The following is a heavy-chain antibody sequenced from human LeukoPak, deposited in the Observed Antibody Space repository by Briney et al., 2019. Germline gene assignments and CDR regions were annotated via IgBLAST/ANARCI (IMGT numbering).Heavy chain of an antibody. J-gene: IGHJ4*01. CDR2: MNPNSGNT. D-gene: IGHD6-19*01. CDR3: ARRYSSGWYRWGNYDY. Sequence: ASVKVSCKASGYTFTSYDINWVRQATGQGLEWMRWMNPNSGNTGYAQKFQGRVTMTRNTSISTAYMELSSLRSEDTAVYYCARRYSSGWYRWGNYDYWGQGTLVTVSS. CDR1: GYTFTSYD. V-gene: IGHV1-8*01.